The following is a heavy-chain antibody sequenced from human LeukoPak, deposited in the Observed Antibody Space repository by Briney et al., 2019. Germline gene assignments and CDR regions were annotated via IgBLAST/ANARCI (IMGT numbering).Heavy chain of an antibody. Sequence: PGGSLRLSCAATGFTVISNYMTWVRQAPGKGLEWVSVIYSGGSTYYADSVKGRFTISRDNPKNTLYLQMNSLRAEDTAVYYCARGADYFDYWGQGTLVTVSS. CDR3: ARGADYFDY. V-gene: IGHV3-66*02. CDR2: IYSGGST. J-gene: IGHJ4*02. CDR1: GFTVISNY.